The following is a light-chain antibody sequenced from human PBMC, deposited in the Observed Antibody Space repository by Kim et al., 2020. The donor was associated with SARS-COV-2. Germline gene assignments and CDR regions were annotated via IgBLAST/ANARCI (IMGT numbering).Light chain of an antibody. CDR3: NSRDSSGDHVV. J-gene: IGLJ3*02. Sequence: ALGQTVRLTCQGDSLRNYYATGYQQRPGQAPVLVLYGKYNRPAGIPDRFSGSASGNTASLTITGAQAEDEADYYCNSRDSSGDHVVFGGGTQLTVL. CDR1: SLRNYY. CDR2: GKY. V-gene: IGLV3-19*01.